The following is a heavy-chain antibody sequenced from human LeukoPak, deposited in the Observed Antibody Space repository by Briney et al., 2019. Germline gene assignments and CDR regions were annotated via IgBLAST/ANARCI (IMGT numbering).Heavy chain of an antibody. V-gene: IGHV3-66*01. Sequence: PGGSLRLSCAASGFTVGSNYMSWVRQAPGKGLEWVSVIYSGGSTYYADSVKGRFTISRDNSKNTLYLQMNSLRAEDTAVYYCARDLNGLLDYWGQGTLVTVSS. CDR3: ARDLNGLLDY. D-gene: IGHD5-24*01. J-gene: IGHJ4*02. CDR1: GFTVGSNY. CDR2: IYSGGST.